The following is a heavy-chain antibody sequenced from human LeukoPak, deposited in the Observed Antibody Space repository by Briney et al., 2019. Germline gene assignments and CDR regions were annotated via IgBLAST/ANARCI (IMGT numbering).Heavy chain of an antibody. CDR3: AREVIIAAAGNPYYYYYYMDV. J-gene: IGHJ6*03. CDR2: ISYDGSNK. V-gene: IGHV3-30*04. CDR1: GFTFSSYV. D-gene: IGHD6-13*01. Sequence: PGGSLRLSCAASGFTFSSYVMHWVRQAPGKGLEWVAVISYDGSNKYYADSVKGRFTISRDNSKNTLYLQMSSLRAEDTAVYYCAREVIIAAAGNPYYYYYYMDVWGKGTTVTVSS.